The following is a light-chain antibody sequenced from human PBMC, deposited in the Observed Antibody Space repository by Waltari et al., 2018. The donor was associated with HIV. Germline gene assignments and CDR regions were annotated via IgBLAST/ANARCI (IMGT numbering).Light chain of an antibody. CDR1: QPFTSN. CDR3: QQYNDWPLT. J-gene: IGKJ4*01. V-gene: IGKV3-15*01. Sequence: EIVMTQSPTTLSLSPGERATLSCRASQPFTSNLAWFQQKPGQSPRLLIYGTSTRASDVPARFSGSGSVTEFTLTISSLQSEDFAVYYCQQYNDWPLTFGGGTKVEIK. CDR2: GTS.